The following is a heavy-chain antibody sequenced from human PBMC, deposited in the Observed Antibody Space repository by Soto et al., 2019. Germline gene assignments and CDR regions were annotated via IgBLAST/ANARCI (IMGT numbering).Heavy chain of an antibody. J-gene: IGHJ5*02. Sequence: KPSETLSLTCTVSGGSISSYYWSWIRQPAGKGLEWIGRIYTSGSTNYNPSLKSRVTMSVDTSKNQFSLKLSSVTAADTAVYYCARDICTSCRLWFGELGWFDPWGQGTLVTVSS. V-gene: IGHV4-4*07. CDR2: IYTSGST. CDR3: ARDICTSCRLWFGELGWFDP. CDR1: GGSISSYY. D-gene: IGHD3-10*01.